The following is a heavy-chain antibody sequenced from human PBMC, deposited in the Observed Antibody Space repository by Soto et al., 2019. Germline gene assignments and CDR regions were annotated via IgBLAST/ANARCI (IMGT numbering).Heavy chain of an antibody. CDR1: GYTFTSYD. CDR2: MNPNSGNT. Sequence: QVQLVQSGAEVKKPGASVKVSCKASGYTFTSYDINWVRQATGQGLEWMGWMNPNSGNTGYAQKFQGRVTMTRNTSISKAYMELSSLRSEDTAVYYCARGRSSSRYDKGVFDYWGQGTLVTVSS. J-gene: IGHJ4*02. V-gene: IGHV1-8*01. D-gene: IGHD6-13*01. CDR3: ARGRSSSRYDKGVFDY.